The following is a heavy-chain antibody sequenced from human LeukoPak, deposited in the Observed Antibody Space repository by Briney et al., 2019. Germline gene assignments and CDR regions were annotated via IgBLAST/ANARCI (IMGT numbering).Heavy chain of an antibody. J-gene: IGHJ6*04. D-gene: IGHD3-9*01. Sequence: SETLSLTCAVYGGSYSGYYWSWIRQPPPKGLELVGEINHSGRTNHNPSLTSRDPLSVHPSKNHLSLPQTSVTAPHTAAYYCARTSGVFSNSYVWGKGTTVTVSS. V-gene: IGHV4-34*01. CDR3: ARTSGVFSNSYV. CDR2: INHSGRT. CDR1: GGSYSGYY.